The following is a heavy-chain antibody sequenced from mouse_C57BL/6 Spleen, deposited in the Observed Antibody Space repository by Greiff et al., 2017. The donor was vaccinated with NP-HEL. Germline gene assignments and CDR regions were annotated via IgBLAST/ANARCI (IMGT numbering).Heavy chain of an antibody. D-gene: IGHD2-4*01. CDR2: IWSDGST. V-gene: IGHV2-6*03. J-gene: IGHJ2*01. Sequence: QVQLKESGPGLVAPSQSLSITCTVSGFSLTSYGVHWVRQPPGKGLEWLVVIWSDGSTTYNSALKSRLSISKDNSKSQVFLKMNSLQTDDTAMYYCARGDDYDEGVFDYWGQGTTLTVSS. CDR1: GFSLTSYG. CDR3: ARGDDYDEGVFDY.